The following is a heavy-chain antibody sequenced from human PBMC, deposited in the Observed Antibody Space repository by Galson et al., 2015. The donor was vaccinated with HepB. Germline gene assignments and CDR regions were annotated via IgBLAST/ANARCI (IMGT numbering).Heavy chain of an antibody. Sequence: CAICGDSVSSNSVTWNWIRQSPSRGLEWLGRTYYRSEWYNDSALSVKSRISISPDTSKNQFSLQLNSVTPDDTAVYYCARATNRYSDYWGQGTLVTVSS. CDR1: GDSVSSNSVT. CDR2: TYYRSEWYN. D-gene: IGHD2-2*01. CDR3: ARATNRYSDY. J-gene: IGHJ4*02. V-gene: IGHV6-1*01.